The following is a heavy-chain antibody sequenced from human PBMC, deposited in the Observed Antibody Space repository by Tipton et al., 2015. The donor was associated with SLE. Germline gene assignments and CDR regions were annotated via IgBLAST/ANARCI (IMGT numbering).Heavy chain of an antibody. D-gene: IGHD3-3*01. CDR3: AKGNLFHDLWRGYPPCDY. CDR2: IYSGGST. Sequence: SLRLSCAASGFTVSSNYMSWVRQAPGKGLEWVSVIYSGGSTYYADSVKDRFTISIANSKNTLYLQMNSPRAEDTAVYYCAKGNLFHDLWRGYPPCDYWGQGPLVPVSA. J-gene: IGHJ4*02. CDR1: GFTVSSNY. V-gene: IGHV3-53*01.